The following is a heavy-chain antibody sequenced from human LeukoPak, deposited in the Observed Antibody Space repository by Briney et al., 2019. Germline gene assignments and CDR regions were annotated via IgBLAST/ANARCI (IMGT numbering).Heavy chain of an antibody. J-gene: IGHJ5*02. D-gene: IGHD6-19*01. Sequence: GGSLRLSCAASGFTFSSYGMHWVRQAPGKGLEWVAVISYDGSNKYYADSVKGRFTISRDNSKNSLYLQMNSLRDEDTAVYYCARGIAVAGTSDSWGQGTLVTVSS. CDR1: GFTFSSYG. CDR2: ISYDGSNK. V-gene: IGHV3-30*03. CDR3: ARGIAVAGTSDS.